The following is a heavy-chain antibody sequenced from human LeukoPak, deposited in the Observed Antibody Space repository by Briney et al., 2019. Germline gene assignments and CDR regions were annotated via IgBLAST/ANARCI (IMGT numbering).Heavy chain of an antibody. CDR1: GYSVSTGYY. Sequence: PSETLSLTCTVSGYSVSTGYYWGWIRQPPGKGLEWIGSVSHGGRSYYNPTLQSRVTASVDTSDNQFSLRLASVTAADTAVYSCARVLAHCDDTSCYKGFDYWGQGILVSVSS. CDR2: VSHGGRS. CDR3: ARVLAHCDDTSCYKGFDY. D-gene: IGHD2-2*02. J-gene: IGHJ4*02. V-gene: IGHV4-38-2*02.